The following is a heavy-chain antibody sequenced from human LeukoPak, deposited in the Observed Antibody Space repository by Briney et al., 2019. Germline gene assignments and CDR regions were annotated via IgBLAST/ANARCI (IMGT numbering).Heavy chain of an antibody. V-gene: IGHV3-33*01. CDR1: GFTFSSHG. CDR3: ARDPYGYYGGYAFDI. D-gene: IGHD3-22*01. Sequence: GGSLRLSCAASGFTFSSHGMHWVRQAPGKGLEWVAMIWYDGSKKYYGDSVKGRFTVSRDNSKNTVDLQMNSLRVEDTAVYYCARDPYGYYGGYAFDIWGQGTLVTVSS. CDR2: IWYDGSKK. J-gene: IGHJ3*02.